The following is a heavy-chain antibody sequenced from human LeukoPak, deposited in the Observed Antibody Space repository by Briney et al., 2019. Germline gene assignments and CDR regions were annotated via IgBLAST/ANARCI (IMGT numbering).Heavy chain of an antibody. V-gene: IGHV4-59*08. Sequence: PSETLSLTCTVSGGSMNSYYWSWFRQPPGKGLEWIGYIYYSGGTNYNPSLKSRVTISVDTSKSQFSLKLSSVTAADTAVYYCARHRNGAFDIWGQGTMVTVSS. CDR2: IYYSGGT. D-gene: IGHD1-1*01. J-gene: IGHJ3*02. CDR1: GGSMNSYY. CDR3: ARHRNGAFDI.